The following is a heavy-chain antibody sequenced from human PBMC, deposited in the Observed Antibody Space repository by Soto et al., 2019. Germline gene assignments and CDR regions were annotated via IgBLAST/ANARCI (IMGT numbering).Heavy chain of an antibody. Sequence: SETLSLTCTVSGGSISSYYWSWIRQPPGKGLEWIGYIYYSGSTNYNPSLKSRVTISVDTSKNQFSLKLSSVTAADTAVYYCARAPTYYYGAGSFNYYYMDVWGKGTTVTVSS. D-gene: IGHD3-10*01. CDR2: IYYSGST. CDR3: ARAPTYYYGAGSFNYYYMDV. V-gene: IGHV4-59*01. CDR1: GGSISSYY. J-gene: IGHJ6*03.